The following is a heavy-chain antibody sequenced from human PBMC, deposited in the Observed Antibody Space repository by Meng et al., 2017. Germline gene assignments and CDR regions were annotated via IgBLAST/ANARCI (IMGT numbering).Heavy chain of an antibody. D-gene: IGHD6-6*01. V-gene: IGHV4-34*01. CDR1: GGCLSGYY. Sequence: QWQRQQVGAGLLKPSETPCLAGAVYGGCLSGYYWSWIRQPPGKGLEWIGEINHSGSTNYNPSLKSRVTISVDTSKNQFSLKLSSVTAADTAVYYCARRGIAARPFYYWGQGTLVTVSS. CDR2: INHSGST. CDR3: ARRGIAARPFYY. J-gene: IGHJ4*02.